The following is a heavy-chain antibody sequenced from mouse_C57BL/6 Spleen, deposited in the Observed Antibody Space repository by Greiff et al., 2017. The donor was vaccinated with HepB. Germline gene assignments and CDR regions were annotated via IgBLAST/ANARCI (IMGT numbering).Heavy chain of an antibody. CDR3: AREDYYGSSGFAY. CDR2: INPNYGTT. CDR1: GYSLTDYN. D-gene: IGHD1-1*01. V-gene: IGHV1-39*01. Sequence: VQLKESGPELVKPGASVKISCKASGYSLTDYNMNWVKQSNGKSLEWIGVINPNYGTTSYNQKFKGKATLTVDQSSSTAYMQLNSLTSEDSAVYYCAREDYYGSSGFAYWGQGTLVTVSA. J-gene: IGHJ3*01.